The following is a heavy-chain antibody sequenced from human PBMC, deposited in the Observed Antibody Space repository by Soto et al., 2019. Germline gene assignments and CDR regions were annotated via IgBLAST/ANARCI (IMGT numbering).Heavy chain of an antibody. CDR2: ISSSSSYI. J-gene: IGHJ3*02. Sequence: GGSLRLSCAASGFTFSSYSMNWVRQAPGKGLEWVSSISSSSSYIYYADSVKGRFTISRNNAKNSLYLQMNSLKAEDTAVYYCARDLRGYCSGGSCYGPGAFDIWGQGTMVTVSS. CDR3: ARDLRGYCSGGSCYGPGAFDI. V-gene: IGHV3-21*01. D-gene: IGHD2-15*01. CDR1: GFTFSSYS.